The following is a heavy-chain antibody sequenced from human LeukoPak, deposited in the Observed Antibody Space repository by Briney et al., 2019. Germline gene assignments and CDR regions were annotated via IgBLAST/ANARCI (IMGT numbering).Heavy chain of an antibody. CDR2: IIPIFGTA. D-gene: IGHD6-19*01. J-gene: IGHJ4*02. CDR3: ARDGGGGSGWYKGFDY. V-gene: IGHV1-69*05. CDR1: GGTFSSYA. Sequence: SVKVSCKASGGTFSSYAISWVRQAPGQGLEWMGGIIPIFGTANYAQKFQGRVTITTDESTSTAYMELSSLRSEAPAGYYCARDGGGGSGWYKGFDYWGQGTLVTVSS.